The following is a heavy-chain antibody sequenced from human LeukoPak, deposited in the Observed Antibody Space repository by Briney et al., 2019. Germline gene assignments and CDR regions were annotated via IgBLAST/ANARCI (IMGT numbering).Heavy chain of an antibody. CDR2: ISAYNGNT. Sequence: ASVKVSCKASGYTFTSYGISWVRQAPGQGLEWMGWISAYNGNTSYAQKFQGRVTMTRDTSTSTVYMELSSLRSEDTAVYYCARDLGDVGGDYWGQGTLVTVSS. CDR3: ARDLGDVGGDY. D-gene: IGHD1-26*01. CDR1: GYTFTSYG. V-gene: IGHV1-18*01. J-gene: IGHJ4*02.